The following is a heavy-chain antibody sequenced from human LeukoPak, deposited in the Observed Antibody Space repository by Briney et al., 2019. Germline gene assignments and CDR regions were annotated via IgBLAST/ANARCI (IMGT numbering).Heavy chain of an antibody. CDR2: ISAYNGNT. Sequence: SVKVSCKASGYPFTSYGISWVRQAPGQGLEWMGWISAYNGNTKYAQKLQGRVSMTTDTSTSTAYMELRILRSDDTAVYYCARGSYGDFDNWGEGTLVTVSS. CDR3: ARGSYGDFDN. D-gene: IGHD1-26*01. CDR1: GYPFTSYG. V-gene: IGHV1-18*01. J-gene: IGHJ4*02.